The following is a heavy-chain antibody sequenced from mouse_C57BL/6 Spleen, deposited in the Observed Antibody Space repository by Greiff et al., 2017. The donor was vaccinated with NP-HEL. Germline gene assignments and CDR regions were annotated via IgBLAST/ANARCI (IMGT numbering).Heavy chain of an antibody. CDR3: AREGTTNSFDY. D-gene: IGHD1-1*01. Sequence: VQLKESGPGLVKPSQSLSLTCSVTGYSITSGYYWNWIRQFPGNKLEWMGYISYDGSNNYNPSLKNRISITRDTSKNQFFLKLNSVTTEDTATYYCAREGTTNSFDYWGQGATLTVSS. V-gene: IGHV3-6*01. J-gene: IGHJ2*01. CDR1: GYSITSGYY. CDR2: ISYDGSN.